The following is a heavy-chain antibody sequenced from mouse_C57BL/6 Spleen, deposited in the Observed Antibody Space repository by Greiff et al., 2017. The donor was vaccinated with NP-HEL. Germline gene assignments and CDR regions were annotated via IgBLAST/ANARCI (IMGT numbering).Heavy chain of an antibody. J-gene: IGHJ4*01. D-gene: IGHD2-1*01. CDR3: TGYGNYEDYAMDY. CDR2: IRLKSDNYAT. V-gene: IGHV6-3*01. CDR1: GFTFSNYW. Sequence: DVMLVESGGGLVQPGGSMKLSCVASGFTFSNYWMNWVRQSPEKGLEWVAQIRLKSDNYATHYAVSVKGRFTISRDDSKSSFYLQMNNLRAEDTGIYYCTGYGNYEDYAMDYWGQGTSVTVSS.